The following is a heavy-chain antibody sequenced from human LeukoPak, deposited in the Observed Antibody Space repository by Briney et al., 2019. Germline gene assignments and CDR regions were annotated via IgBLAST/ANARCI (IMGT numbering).Heavy chain of an antibody. Sequence: SETLSLTCTVSGYSISSGYYWGWIRQPPGKGLEWIGSIYHSGSTYYNPSLKSRVTISVDTSKNQFSLKLSSVTAADTAVYYCARQGPNAGGSYYGRKYFDYWGQGILVTVSS. J-gene: IGHJ4*02. D-gene: IGHD1-26*01. CDR2: IYHSGST. CDR3: ARQGPNAGGSYYGRKYFDY. CDR1: GYSISSGYY. V-gene: IGHV4-38-2*02.